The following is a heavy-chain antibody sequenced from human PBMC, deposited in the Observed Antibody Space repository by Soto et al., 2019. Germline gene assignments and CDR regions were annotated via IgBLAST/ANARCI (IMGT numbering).Heavy chain of an antibody. CDR3: ARVIGGYRTGNYYYYGMDV. J-gene: IGHJ6*02. V-gene: IGHV3-21*01. Sequence: GGSLRLSCAVSGFTFSRYTMNWIRQTPGKGLEWVSPTSRDSDYKHYADSLKCRFTISRDNARSSLYLQINSLRADDTAVYYCARVIGGYRTGNYYYYGMDVWGQGTTVTVSS. CDR2: TSRDSDYK. CDR1: GFTFSRYT. D-gene: IGHD1-26*01.